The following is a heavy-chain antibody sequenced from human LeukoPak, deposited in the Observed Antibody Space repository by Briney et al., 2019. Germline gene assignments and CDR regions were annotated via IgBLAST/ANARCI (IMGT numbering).Heavy chain of an antibody. J-gene: IGHJ6*04. CDR1: GFTFSSYS. CDR2: ISGSGGST. Sequence: GGSLRLSCAASGFTFSSYSMNWVCQAPGKGLEWVSGISGSGGSTYYADSVKGRFTISRDNSKNTLYVQMNSLRAEDTAVYYCAKSPYDFWSGLDVWGKGTTVIVSS. CDR3: AKSPYDFWSGLDV. V-gene: IGHV3-23*01. D-gene: IGHD3-3*01.